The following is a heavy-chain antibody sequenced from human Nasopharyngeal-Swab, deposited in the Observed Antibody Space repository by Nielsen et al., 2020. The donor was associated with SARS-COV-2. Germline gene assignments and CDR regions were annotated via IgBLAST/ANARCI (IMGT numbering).Heavy chain of an antibody. V-gene: IGHV3-30*18. CDR3: ANSDFWSGYYKPHYYYYGMDV. Sequence: GGSLRLSCAASGFTFSSYGMHWVRQAPGKGLAWVAVISYDGSNKYYADSVKGRFTISRDNSKNTLYLQMNSLRAEDTAVYYCANSDFWSGYYKPHYYYYGMDVWGQGTTVTVSS. D-gene: IGHD3-3*01. J-gene: IGHJ6*02. CDR1: GFTFSSYG. CDR2: ISYDGSNK.